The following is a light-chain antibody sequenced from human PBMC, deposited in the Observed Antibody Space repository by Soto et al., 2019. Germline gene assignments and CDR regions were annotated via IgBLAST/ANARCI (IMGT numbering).Light chain of an antibody. J-gene: IGLJ3*02. V-gene: IGLV2-23*01. CDR2: EGT. CDR3: CSHAGSRTFV. CDR1: SSDVGAYNL. Sequence: QSALTQPASVSGSPAQSITVSCTGTSSDVGAYNLVSWYQQHPAKAPRLIIYEGTKRPSGISHRFSGSKSDNTASLTISGLRAEDEAHYHCCSHAGSRTFVFGGGTQLTVL.